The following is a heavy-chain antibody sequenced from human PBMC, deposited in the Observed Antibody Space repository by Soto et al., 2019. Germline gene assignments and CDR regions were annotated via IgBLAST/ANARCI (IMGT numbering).Heavy chain of an antibody. CDR2: ISSSSSTI. CDR1: GFTFISYS. J-gene: IGHJ4*02. CDR3: ARDAPPDDY. V-gene: IGHV3-48*01. Sequence: EVQLVESGGGLVQPGGPLGLSCAASGFTFISYSMNWFRQAPGKGLEWVSYISSSSSTIYYADSVKGRFTISRGNAKNSLYLQMNSLRAEDTAVYYCARDAPPDDYWGQGTLVTVSS.